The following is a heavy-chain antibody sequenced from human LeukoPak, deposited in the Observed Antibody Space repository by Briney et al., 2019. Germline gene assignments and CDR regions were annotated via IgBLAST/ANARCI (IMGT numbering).Heavy chain of an antibody. Sequence: SETLSFTFTVPGGSIRSSSYYWGGIRPPPGKGVEWIGSMYYIGRTHCNPSTKGPVTLDADTSKNQFSLKPTSVTAAHTAVYYGARQTAPPFLGGSSSGTTSIDCWGEGNLVTVSS. CDR3: ARQTAPPFLGGSSSGTTSIDC. J-gene: IGHJ4*02. CDR2: MYYIGRT. V-gene: IGHV4-39*01. D-gene: IGHD6-6*01. CDR1: GGSIRSSSYY.